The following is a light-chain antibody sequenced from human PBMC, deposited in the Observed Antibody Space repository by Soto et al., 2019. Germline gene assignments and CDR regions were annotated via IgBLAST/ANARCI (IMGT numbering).Light chain of an antibody. Sequence: QSALTQPASVSGSPGQSITISCTGTSSDVGGYNYVSWYQQHPGKAPKLMIYEVSNRPSGVSNRFSGSKSGNTASLTISGLQAGDEADYYCSSYTSSRTHCVFGSGTKVTVL. CDR1: SSDVGGYNY. CDR2: EVS. CDR3: SSYTSSRTHCV. V-gene: IGLV2-14*01. J-gene: IGLJ1*01.